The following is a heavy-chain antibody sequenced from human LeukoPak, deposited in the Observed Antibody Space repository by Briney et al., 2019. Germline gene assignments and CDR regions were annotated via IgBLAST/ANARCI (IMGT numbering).Heavy chain of an antibody. Sequence: GGSLRLSCAASGFTFSSYGMHWVRQAPGKGLEWVAVIAYDGSQKFYTDSVKGRFTISRDNSKNTLYLQMNSLRTEDTAVYYCAKEATGRTSSYFDYWGQGALVTVSS. J-gene: IGHJ4*02. CDR3: AKEATGRTSSYFDY. V-gene: IGHV3-30*18. D-gene: IGHD1-1*01. CDR2: IAYDGSQK. CDR1: GFTFSSYG.